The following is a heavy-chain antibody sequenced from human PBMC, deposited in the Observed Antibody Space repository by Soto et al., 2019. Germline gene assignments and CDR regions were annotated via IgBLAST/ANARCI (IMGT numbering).Heavy chain of an antibody. Sequence: QLQLQESGPGLVKPSETLSLTCTVSGGSISSSSYYWGWIRQPPGKGLEWIGSIYYSGSTYYNPSLKSRVTISVDTSKNRFPLKLSSVTAADTAVYYCARHTRHIVVVPAAIDYWGQGTLVTVSS. J-gene: IGHJ4*02. CDR3: ARHTRHIVVVPAAIDY. CDR2: IYYSGST. CDR1: GGSISSSSYY. D-gene: IGHD2-2*01. V-gene: IGHV4-39*01.